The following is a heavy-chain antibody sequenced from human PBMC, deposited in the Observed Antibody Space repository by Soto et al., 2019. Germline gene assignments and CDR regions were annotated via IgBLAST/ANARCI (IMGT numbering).Heavy chain of an antibody. D-gene: IGHD6-19*01. J-gene: IGHJ6*02. CDR2: IIPIFGTA. V-gene: IGHV1-69*12. CDR1: GGTFSSYA. CDR3: ARVGLWYSSGWYDYYYGMDV. Sequence: QVQLVQSGAEVKKPGSSVKVSCKASGGTFSSYAISWVRQAPGQGLEWMGGIIPIFGTANYAQKFQGRVTITADESTSTAYMELSSLRSEDTAVYYCARVGLWYSSGWYDYYYGMDVWGQGTTVTVSS.